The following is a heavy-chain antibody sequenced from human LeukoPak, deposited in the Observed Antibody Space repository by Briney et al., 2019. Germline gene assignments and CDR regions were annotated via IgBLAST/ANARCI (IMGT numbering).Heavy chain of an antibody. CDR2: ICYSGST. V-gene: IGHV4-59*08. Sequence: SETLSLTCTVSGGSISSYYWSWIRQPPGKGLEWIGYICYSGSTNYNPSLKSRVTISVDTSKNQFSLKLSSVTAADTAVYYCARSLRSDYYYDSSGGDAFDIWGQGTMVTVSS. J-gene: IGHJ3*02. D-gene: IGHD3-22*01. CDR3: ARSLRSDYYYDSSGGDAFDI. CDR1: GGSISSYY.